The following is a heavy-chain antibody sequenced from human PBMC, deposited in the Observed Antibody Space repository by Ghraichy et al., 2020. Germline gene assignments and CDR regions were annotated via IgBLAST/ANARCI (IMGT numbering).Heavy chain of an antibody. CDR1: GFTFSSYS. Sequence: GGSLRLSCAASGFTFSSYSMNWVRQAPGKGLEWVSYISSSSTTIYYADSVKGRFTISRDNAKNSLYLQMNSLRDENTAVYYCARERPYYYDSSGYYYYFDYWGQGTLVTVSS. V-gene: IGHV3-48*02. CDR2: ISSSSTTI. CDR3: ARERPYYYDSSGYYYYFDY. J-gene: IGHJ4*02. D-gene: IGHD3-22*01.